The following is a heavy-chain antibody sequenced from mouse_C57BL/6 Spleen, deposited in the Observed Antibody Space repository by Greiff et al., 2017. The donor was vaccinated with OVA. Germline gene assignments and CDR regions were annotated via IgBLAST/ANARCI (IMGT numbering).Heavy chain of an antibody. V-gene: IGHV14-1*01. D-gene: IGHD2-5*01. CDR2: IDPEDGDT. Sequence: EVQLQQSGAELVRPGASVKLSCTASGFNIKDYYMHWVKQRPEQGLEWIGRIDPEDGDTESAPKFQGKATMTADTSSNTAYLQLSSLTSEDTAVYYCTTFNSNDYYAMDYWGQGTSVTVSS. J-gene: IGHJ4*01. CDR1: GFNIKDYY. CDR3: TTFNSNDYYAMDY.